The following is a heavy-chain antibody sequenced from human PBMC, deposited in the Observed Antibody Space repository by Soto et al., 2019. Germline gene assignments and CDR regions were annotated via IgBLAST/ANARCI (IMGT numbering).Heavy chain of an antibody. CDR2: IYYSGST. J-gene: IGHJ2*01. CDR3: ARVPLASCSGGSCPENYWYFDL. Sequence: QVQLQESGPGLVKPSQTLSLTCTVSGGSISSGGYYWSWIRQHPGKGLEWIGYIYYSGSTYYNPFLKSRVTIAVDTSKNQFSPKLSSVTAADTAVYYCARVPLASCSGGSCPENYWYFDLWGRGTLVTVSS. CDR1: GGSISSGGYY. D-gene: IGHD2-15*01. V-gene: IGHV4-31*03.